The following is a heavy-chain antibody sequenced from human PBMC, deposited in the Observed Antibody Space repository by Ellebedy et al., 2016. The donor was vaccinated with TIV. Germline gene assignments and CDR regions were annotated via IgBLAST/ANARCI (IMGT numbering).Heavy chain of an antibody. D-gene: IGHD3-9*01. CDR2: ISYDGSER. Sequence: GGSLRLSCAASGFTFGSYGMHWVRQAPGKGLEWVAFISYDGSERFYADSVKGRVTISRDNSENTLYVQMNSLRAEDSAVYYCAKEAYDILTGSQMYGMDVWGQGTTVTVSS. CDR3: AKEAYDILTGSQMYGMDV. CDR1: GFTFGSYG. V-gene: IGHV3-30*18. J-gene: IGHJ6*02.